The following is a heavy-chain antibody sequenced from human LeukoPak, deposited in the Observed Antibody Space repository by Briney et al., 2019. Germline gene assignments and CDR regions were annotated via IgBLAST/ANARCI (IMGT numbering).Heavy chain of an antibody. Sequence: GGSLRLSCAASGFTFSSYAMSWVRQAPGKGLEWVSAISGSGGTTYYADSVKGRLTISRDNSKNTLYLQMNSLRAEDTAVYYRAKEGYSSSWYRFDYWGQGTLVTVSS. CDR3: AKEGYSSSWYRFDY. J-gene: IGHJ4*02. V-gene: IGHV3-23*01. CDR1: GFTFSSYA. CDR2: ISGSGGTT. D-gene: IGHD6-13*01.